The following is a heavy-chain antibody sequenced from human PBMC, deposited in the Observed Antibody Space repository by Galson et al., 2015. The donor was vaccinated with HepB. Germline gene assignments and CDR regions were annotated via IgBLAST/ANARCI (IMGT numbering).Heavy chain of an antibody. CDR2: IIPIFGTA. V-gene: IGHV1-69*13. D-gene: IGHD2-8*01. CDR3: ASRDCTNGVCRIAYYFDY. Sequence: SVKVSCKASGGTFSSYAISWVRQAPGQGLEWMGGIIPIFGTANYAQKFQGRVTITADESTSTAYMELSSLRSEDTAVYYCASRDCTNGVCRIAYYFDYWGQGTLVTVSS. J-gene: IGHJ4*02. CDR1: GGTFSSYA.